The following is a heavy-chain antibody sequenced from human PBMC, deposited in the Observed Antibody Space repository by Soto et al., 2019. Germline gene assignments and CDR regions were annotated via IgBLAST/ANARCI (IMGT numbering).Heavy chain of an antibody. CDR1: GFTFSSYA. J-gene: IGHJ5*02. CDR3: AREASVAALNWFDP. Sequence: GGSLRLSCAASGFTFSSYAMHWVRQAPGKGLEWVAVISYDGSNKYYADSVKGRFTISRDNSKNTVYLQMNSLTPEDTAVYYCAREASVAALNWFDPWGQGT. V-gene: IGHV3-30-3*01. CDR2: ISYDGSNK. D-gene: IGHD6-6*01.